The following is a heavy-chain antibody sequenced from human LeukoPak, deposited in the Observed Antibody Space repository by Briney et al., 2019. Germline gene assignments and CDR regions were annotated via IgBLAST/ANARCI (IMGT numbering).Heavy chain of an antibody. Sequence: SETLSLTCTVSGGSINSYYWSWIRQPPGKGLEWIGYIYYTGSTNYNPSLKSRVTISGDTSKNQFSLKLSSVTAADTAVYYCARPSDYGDYVGYFDYWGQGTLVTVSS. V-gene: IGHV4-59*01. CDR1: GGSINSYY. CDR3: ARPSDYGDYVGYFDY. J-gene: IGHJ4*02. CDR2: IYYTGST. D-gene: IGHD4-17*01.